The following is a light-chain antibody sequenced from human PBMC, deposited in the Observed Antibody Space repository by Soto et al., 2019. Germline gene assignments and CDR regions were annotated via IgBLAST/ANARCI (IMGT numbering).Light chain of an antibody. V-gene: IGKV2-28*01. CDR3: MQALQTRT. J-gene: IGKJ1*01. CDR1: QSLLHSNGYDY. Sequence: DIVMTQSPLSLPVTPGEPASISCRSSQSLLHSNGYDYLDWYLQKPGQSPQLLIYLGSNRVSGVPDRFCGSGSGTDFTLKISRVEAEDVGVYYCMQALQTRTFGQGTKVDIK. CDR2: LGS.